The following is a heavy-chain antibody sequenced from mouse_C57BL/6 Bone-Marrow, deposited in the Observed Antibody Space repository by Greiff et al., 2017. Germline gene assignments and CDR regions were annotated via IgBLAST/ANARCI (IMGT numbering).Heavy chain of an antibody. Sequence: VQLQQPGAELVKPGASVKMSCKASGYTFTSYWITWVKQRPGQGLEWIGDIYPGSGSTNYNAKFKSKATLTVDTSSSTAYMQLSSLTSEDSAVYYGARYYYYGSSYAMAYWGQGTSVTVSA. CDR2: IYPGSGST. CDR3: ARYYYYGSSYAMAY. J-gene: IGHJ4*01. V-gene: IGHV1-55*01. CDR1: GYTFTSYW. D-gene: IGHD1-1*01.